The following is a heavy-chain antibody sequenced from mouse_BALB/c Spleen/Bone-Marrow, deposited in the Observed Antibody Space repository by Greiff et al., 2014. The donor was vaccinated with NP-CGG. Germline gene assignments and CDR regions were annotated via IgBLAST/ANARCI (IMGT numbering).Heavy chain of an antibody. J-gene: IGHJ4*01. CDR3: ARGNYEAMDY. Sequence: QVQLQQSGAELAKPGASVKMSCKASGYTFTNYWMHWVKQRPGQGLEWIGYINPSTGNTEYNQKFKDKVTLTADKYSDTAFMQRSSLTSEDSAVYFCARGNYEAMDYWGQGTSVTVSS. CDR2: INPSTGNT. CDR1: GYTFTNYW. D-gene: IGHD2-1*01. V-gene: IGHV1-7*01.